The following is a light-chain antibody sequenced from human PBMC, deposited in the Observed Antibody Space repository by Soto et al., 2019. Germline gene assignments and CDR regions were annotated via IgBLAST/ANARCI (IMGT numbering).Light chain of an antibody. CDR2: EVS. J-gene: IGLJ1*01. V-gene: IGLV2-8*01. CDR1: SSDVGGYNF. Sequence: QSALTQPPSASGSPGQSVTISCTGSSSDVGGYNFVSWYQQHPGKAPKLMIYEVSKRPSGVPDRFSGSKSGNTASLTVSGLQADDEADYYCSSYAASTTFVFGIGTKLTVL. CDR3: SSYAASTTFV.